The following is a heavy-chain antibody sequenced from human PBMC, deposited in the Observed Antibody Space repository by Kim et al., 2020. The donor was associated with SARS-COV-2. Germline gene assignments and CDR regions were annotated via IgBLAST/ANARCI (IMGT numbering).Heavy chain of an antibody. V-gene: IGHV3-33*01. CDR3: ATSAYSEDNH. CDR1: GLTFSNHG. CDR2: IWSDGSNK. J-gene: IGHJ5*02. Sequence: GGSLRLSCAASGLTFSNHGMHWVRQAPCKGLEWVAVIWSDGSNKFYTDSVKGRFTISRDNSKNTLYLQMNSLRAEDTAVYYCATSAYSEDNHWGQGTLVTVSS. D-gene: IGHD6-13*01.